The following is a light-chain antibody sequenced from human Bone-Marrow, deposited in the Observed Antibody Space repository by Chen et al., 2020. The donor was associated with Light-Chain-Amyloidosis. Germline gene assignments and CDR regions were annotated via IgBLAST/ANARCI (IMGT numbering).Light chain of an antibody. CDR1: SSDVGGDNH. J-gene: IGLJ1*01. CDR2: EVT. V-gene: IGLV2-14*01. CDR3: SSCTITNTLV. Sequence: QSALTQPASVSGSPGQSITISCTGTSSDVGGDNHVSWYQQHPDQAPTLMIYEVTNRPSWVPDRFSGSKSDNTASLTISGLQPEDEADYFCSSCTITNTLVFGGGTRVTVL.